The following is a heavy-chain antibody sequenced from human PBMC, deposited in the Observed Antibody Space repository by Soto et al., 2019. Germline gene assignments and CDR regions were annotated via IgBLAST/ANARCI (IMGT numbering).Heavy chain of an antibody. V-gene: IGHV3-30-3*01. CDR3: ARDKYSSGPGNFDE. D-gene: IGHD6-19*01. CDR2: ISYDRGNT. CDR1: GFTFSSYA. Sequence: LRLSCAASGFTFSSYARHWVRQAPVKGLEWVAVISYDRGNTYYADSVKGRFTISRDNSKTTLYLQMNSLTTEDTAVYYCARDKYSSGPGNFDEWGQGTRVTVVS. J-gene: IGHJ4*02.